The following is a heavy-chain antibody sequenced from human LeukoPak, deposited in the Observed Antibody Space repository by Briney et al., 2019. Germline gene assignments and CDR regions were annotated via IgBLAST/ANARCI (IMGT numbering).Heavy chain of an antibody. D-gene: IGHD2-2*01. V-gene: IGHV3-7*01. Sequence: GGSLRLSCAASGFTFSSYWMSWVRQAPGKGLEWVANIKQDGSEKYYVDSVKGRFTISRDNAKNSLYLQMNSLRAEDTAVNYCARDDCSSISCYHNWFDPWGQGTLVTVSS. J-gene: IGHJ5*02. CDR2: IKQDGSEK. CDR1: GFTFSSYW. CDR3: ARDDCSSISCYHNWFDP.